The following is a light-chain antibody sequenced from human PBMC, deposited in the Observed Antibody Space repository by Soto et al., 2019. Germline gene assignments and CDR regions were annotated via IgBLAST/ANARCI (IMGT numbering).Light chain of an antibody. CDR1: QGISNS. CDR3: QKYDSAPWT. V-gene: IGKV1-27*01. Sequence: DIQMTQSPSSLSASVGDRVTIACRASQGISNSLAWYQQKPGKVPKLLIYTAYTLRSGVTSRFSGSGSGTDFTLTINSLQPEDVATYYCQKYDSAPWTFGQGTKVEIK. CDR2: TAY. J-gene: IGKJ1*01.